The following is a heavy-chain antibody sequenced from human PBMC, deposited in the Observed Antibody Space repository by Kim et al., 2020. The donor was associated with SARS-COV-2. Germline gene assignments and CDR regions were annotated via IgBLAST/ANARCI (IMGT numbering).Heavy chain of an antibody. Sequence: SETLSLTCTVSGGSINSYYWSWIRQPPGKGLEWIGDVYYSGSTNYNPSLKSRVTISVDTSKNQFSLKLSSVTAADTAVYYCARRPAARYNWFDPWGQGTLVTVSS. CDR1: GGSINSYY. V-gene: IGHV4-59*13. D-gene: IGHD2-2*01. CDR2: VYYSGST. J-gene: IGHJ5*02. CDR3: ARRPAARYNWFDP.